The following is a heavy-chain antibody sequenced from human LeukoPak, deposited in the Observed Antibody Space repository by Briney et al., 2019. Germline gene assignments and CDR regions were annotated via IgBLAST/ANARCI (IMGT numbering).Heavy chain of an antibody. CDR2: IRFDGTNK. CDR3: AKGRYCSGTSCYRQYYFDY. Sequence: GGSLRLSCAASRFTFNNYGMHWVRQAPGKGPEGVAFIRFDGTNKYYADSVKGRFTISRDNSKNTLFLQMNSLRADDTAVYYCAKGRYCSGTSCYRQYYFDYWGQGTLVTVPS. D-gene: IGHD2-2*02. V-gene: IGHV3-30*02. CDR1: RFTFNNYG. J-gene: IGHJ4*02.